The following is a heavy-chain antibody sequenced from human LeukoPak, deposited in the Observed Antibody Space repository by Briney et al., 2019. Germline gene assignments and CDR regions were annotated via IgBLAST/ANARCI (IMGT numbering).Heavy chain of an antibody. D-gene: IGHD3-3*01. CDR2: INHSGST. CDR3: ARTFRESYYDFWSGYSTLDY. Sequence: PSETLSLTCALYGGSFSGYYWSWIRQPPGKGLEWIGEINHSGSTSYNPSLKSRVTISVDTSKNQFSLKLSSVTAADTAVYYCARTFRESYYDFWSGYSTLDYWGQGTLVTVSS. J-gene: IGHJ4*02. V-gene: IGHV4-34*01. CDR1: GGSFSGYY.